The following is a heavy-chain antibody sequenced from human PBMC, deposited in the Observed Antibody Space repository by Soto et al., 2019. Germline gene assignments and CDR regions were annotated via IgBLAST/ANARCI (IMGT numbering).Heavy chain of an antibody. CDR3: AKGGVVWGSYRLNFDY. CDR2: ISGSGGST. CDR1: GFTFSSYA. Sequence: PGGSLRLSCAASGFTFSSYAMSWVRQAPGKGLERVSAISGSGGSTYYADSVKGRFTISRDNSKNTLYLQMNSLRAEDTAVYYCAKGGVVWGSYRLNFDYWGQGTLVTVSS. D-gene: IGHD3-16*02. V-gene: IGHV3-23*01. J-gene: IGHJ4*02.